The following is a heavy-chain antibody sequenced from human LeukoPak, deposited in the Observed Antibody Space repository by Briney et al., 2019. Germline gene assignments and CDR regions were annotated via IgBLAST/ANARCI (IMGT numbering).Heavy chain of an antibody. D-gene: IGHD3-10*01. J-gene: IGHJ6*03. CDR1: GGTFSSYA. Sequence: ASVKVSCKASGGTFSSYAISWVRQAPGQGLEWMGWINPNSGGTNYAQKFQGRVTMTRNTSISTAYMELSSLRSEDTAVYYCARGLGSGSYYYYYMDVWGKGTTVTISS. V-gene: IGHV1-8*02. CDR3: ARGLGSGSYYYYYMDV. CDR2: INPNSGGT.